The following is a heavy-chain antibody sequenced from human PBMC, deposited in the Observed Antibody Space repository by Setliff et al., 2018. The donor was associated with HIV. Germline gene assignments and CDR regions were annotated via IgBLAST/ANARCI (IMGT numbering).Heavy chain of an antibody. V-gene: IGHV1-3*01. D-gene: IGHD3-3*01. CDR1: GYTFTSYA. CDR3: ATEIMNYDFWSGYWEDHYFDS. J-gene: IGHJ4*02. Sequence: GASVKHSCKASGYTFTSYAMHWGRQAPGQRLEWMGWINAGDGNTKYSHKFQGRVTITRDTSASTAYMELSSLRSENTAVDYWATEIMNYDFWSGYWEDHYFDSWGQGTLVTVSS. CDR2: INAGDGNT.